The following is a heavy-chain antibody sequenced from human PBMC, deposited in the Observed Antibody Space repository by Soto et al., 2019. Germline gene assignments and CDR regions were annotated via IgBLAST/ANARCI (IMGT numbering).Heavy chain of an antibody. Sequence: ESGGGVVQPGRSLRLSCAASGFTFSSYGMHWVRQAPGKGLEWVAAISYAGDYQYYADSVKGRFTISRDNSKNTLYLQMNTLRPEDTAVYFCAKSRGGSSWYEGDSWGQGTLVTVSS. J-gene: IGHJ4*02. CDR1: GFTFSSYG. CDR2: ISYAGDYQ. V-gene: IGHV3-30*18. CDR3: AKSRGGSSWYEGDS. D-gene: IGHD6-13*01.